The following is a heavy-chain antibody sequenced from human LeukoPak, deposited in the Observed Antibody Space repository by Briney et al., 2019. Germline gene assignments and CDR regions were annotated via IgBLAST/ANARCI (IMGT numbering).Heavy chain of an antibody. D-gene: IGHD6-13*01. CDR2: IYSSGST. CDR3: AGEGQQLTLDY. CDR1: GGSISSRRNY. J-gene: IGHJ4*02. Sequence: SETLSLTCTVSGGSISSRRNYWGWIRQPPGQGLEWIGSIYSSGSTYYNPSLKSRLTISVDTSKNQFSLKLSSVTAADTAVYYCAGEGQQLTLDYRGQGTLVTVSS. V-gene: IGHV4-39*02.